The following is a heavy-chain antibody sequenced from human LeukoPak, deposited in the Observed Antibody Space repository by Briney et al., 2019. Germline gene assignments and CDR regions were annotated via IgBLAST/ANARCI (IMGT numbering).Heavy chain of an antibody. CDR3: ARDYGDSSGYNDY. CDR1: GYRFTTYY. D-gene: IGHD3-22*01. J-gene: IGHJ4*02. CDR2: INPGDGGT. V-gene: IGHV1-46*01. Sequence: ASVKVSCKASGYRFTTYYIHWVRQAPGQGPEWMGLINPGDGGTSNAQKFQDRITMTRDTSTSTVYMELNSLRSEDTAVYYCARDYGDSSGYNDYWSQGTLVTVSS.